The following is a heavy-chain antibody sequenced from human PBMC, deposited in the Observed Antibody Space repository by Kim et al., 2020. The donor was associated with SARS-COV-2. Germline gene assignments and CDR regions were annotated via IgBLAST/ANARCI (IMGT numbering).Heavy chain of an antibody. V-gene: IGHV1-18*01. CDR3: ARWITMVRGVIIPTNYFDY. CDR2: ISAYNGNT. Sequence: ASVKVSCKASGYTFTSYGISWVRQAPGQGLEWMGWISAYNGNTNYAQKLQGRVTMTTDTSTSTAYMELRSLRSDDTAVYYCARWITMVRGVIIPTNYFDYWGRGTLVTVSS. CDR1: GYTFTSYG. J-gene: IGHJ4*02. D-gene: IGHD3-10*01.